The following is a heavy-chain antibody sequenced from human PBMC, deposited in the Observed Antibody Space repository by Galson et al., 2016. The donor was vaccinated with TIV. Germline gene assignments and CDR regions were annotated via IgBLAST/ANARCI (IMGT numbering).Heavy chain of an antibody. J-gene: IGHJ4*02. CDR2: IKSKAAGGAT. CDR1: GFTFSDAW. Sequence: SLRLSCAASGFTFSDAWMTWVRQAPGKGLEWVGRIKSKAAGGATDYGAPVEGRFTISRDDYGSMLYLQRNSLRAEDTTVYYCAKEPYGDYDPHFDYWGQGNRVTVSS. D-gene: IGHD4-17*01. CDR3: AKEPYGDYDPHFDY. V-gene: IGHV3-15*01.